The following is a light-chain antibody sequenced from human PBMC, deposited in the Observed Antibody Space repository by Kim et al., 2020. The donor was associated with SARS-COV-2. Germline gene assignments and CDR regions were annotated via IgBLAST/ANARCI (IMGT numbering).Light chain of an antibody. J-gene: IGLJ3*02. Sequence: PGPSVTISCTGTSGDVGAYNHVSWHQHYPGKAPKLMIYEVSSRPSGVPDRFSGSKSGNTASLTISGLQTDDEADYFCCSYAGSPWIFGGGTKVTVL. CDR3: CSYAGSPWI. CDR2: EVS. CDR1: SGDVGAYNH. V-gene: IGLV2-11*01.